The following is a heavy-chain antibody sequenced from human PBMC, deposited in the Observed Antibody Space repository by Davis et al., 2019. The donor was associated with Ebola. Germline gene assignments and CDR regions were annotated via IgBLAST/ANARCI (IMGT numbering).Heavy chain of an antibody. CDR3: ARVGDCSSTSCYTGVWFDP. CDR2: FYHSGST. V-gene: IGHV4-59*12. Sequence: PSDPLSLTFTVSGCSISSYYWSWIRQPPGKGLEWIGYFYHSGSTYYNPSLKSRVTISVDRSKNQFSLKLSSVTAADTAVYYCARVGDCSSTSCYTGVWFDPWGQGTLVTVSS. CDR1: GCSISSYY. D-gene: IGHD2-2*02. J-gene: IGHJ5*02.